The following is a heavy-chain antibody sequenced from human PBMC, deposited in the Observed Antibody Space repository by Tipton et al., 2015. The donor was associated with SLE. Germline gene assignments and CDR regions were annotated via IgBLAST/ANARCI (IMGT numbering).Heavy chain of an antibody. Sequence: TLSLTCTVSGASIGSGSLYWHWIRQPAGKGLEWIGRIYGGGSTNYNPPLKSRVVISRDTSKNLFSLELSSVTAADTAMYYCASRMIAAAFDVWGPGAMVTVSA. J-gene: IGHJ3*01. D-gene: IGHD2-21*01. CDR1: GASIGSGSLY. CDR2: IYGGGST. CDR3: ASRMIAAAFDV. V-gene: IGHV4-61*02.